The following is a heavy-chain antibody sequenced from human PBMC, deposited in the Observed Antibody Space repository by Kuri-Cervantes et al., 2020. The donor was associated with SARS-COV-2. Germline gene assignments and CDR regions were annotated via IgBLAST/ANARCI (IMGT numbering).Heavy chain of an antibody. CDR1: GFTFSSYA. J-gene: IGHJ3*02. V-gene: IGHV3-23*01. Sequence: GESLKISCAASGFTFSSYAMSWVRQAPGKGLEWVSAISGSGGSTYYADSVKGRFTISRDNSKNTLYLQMNSLRAEDTAVYYCASKHSSGWYLAEIWGQGTMVTVSS. D-gene: IGHD6-19*01. CDR3: ASKHSSGWYLAEI. CDR2: ISGSGGST.